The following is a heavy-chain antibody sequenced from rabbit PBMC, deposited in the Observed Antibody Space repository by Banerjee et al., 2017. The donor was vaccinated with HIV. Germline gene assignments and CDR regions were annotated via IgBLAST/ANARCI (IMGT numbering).Heavy chain of an antibody. D-gene: IGHD4-1*01. CDR3: ARDLTDAIGWNFGW. V-gene: IGHV1S40*01. CDR1: GFSFSFSNY. CDR2: IAAGVSGTT. J-gene: IGHJ3*01. Sequence: QSLEESGGDLVKPGASLTLTCTASGFSFSFSNYLCWVRQPPGKGPEWIACIAAGVSGTTYYATWAKGRFTISNPSSTTVTLQVTSLTAADTATYFCARDLTDAIGWNFGWWGQGTLVTVS.